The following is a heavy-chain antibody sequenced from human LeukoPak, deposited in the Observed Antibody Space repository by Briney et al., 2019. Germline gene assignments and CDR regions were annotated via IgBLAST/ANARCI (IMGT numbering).Heavy chain of an antibody. CDR1: GFTFSSYA. Sequence: GGSLRLSCAASGFTFSSYAMHWVRQAPGKGLEWVAVISYDGSNKYYADSVKGRFTISRDNSKNTLYLQMNSLRAEDTAVYYCARARYCSSISCRDAFDIWGQGRMVTVSS. D-gene: IGHD2-2*01. CDR3: ARARYCSSISCRDAFDI. CDR2: ISYDGSNK. V-gene: IGHV3-30-3*01. J-gene: IGHJ3*02.